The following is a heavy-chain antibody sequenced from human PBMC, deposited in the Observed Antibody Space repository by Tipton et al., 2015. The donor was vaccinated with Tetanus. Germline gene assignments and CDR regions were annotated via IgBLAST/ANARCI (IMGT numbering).Heavy chain of an antibody. D-gene: IGHD3/OR15-3a*01. CDR3: ARWTASDKGAFDI. V-gene: IGHV4-39*01. CDR2: IYYTGST. CDR1: GASSTSGDYY. J-gene: IGHJ3*02. Sequence: TLSLTCTVSGASSTSGDYYWAWIRQPPGKGPEWIGSIYYTGSTYYNPSLKSRVTISEDTSKNQFSLKLSSVIAADTAMYYCARWTASDKGAFDIWGQGTMVTVSS.